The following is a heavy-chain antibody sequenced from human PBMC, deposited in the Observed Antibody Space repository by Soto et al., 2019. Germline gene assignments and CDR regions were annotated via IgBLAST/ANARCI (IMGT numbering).Heavy chain of an antibody. V-gene: IGHV1-69*12. CDR3: ARDNDRPQLGGNYYYILDV. J-gene: IGHJ6*02. D-gene: IGHD1-1*01. CDR1: GGTFRNSA. Sequence: QVQLEQSGAEVKKPGSSVKLSCKASGGTFRNSAISWVRQAPGQGLEWMGGIMPIFRTPDYAQKFQGRVTITADESTNTAYMEVSGLRSDDTAVYYCARDNDRPQLGGNYYYILDVWGHGTTVTVSS. CDR2: IMPIFRTP.